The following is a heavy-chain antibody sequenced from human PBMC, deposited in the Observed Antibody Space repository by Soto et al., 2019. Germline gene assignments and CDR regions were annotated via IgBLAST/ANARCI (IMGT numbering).Heavy chain of an antibody. V-gene: IGHV3-30-3*01. Sequence: QVQLVESGGGVVQPGRSLRLSCAASGFTFSSYAMHWVRQAPGKGLEWVAVISYDGSNKYYADSVKGRFTISRDNSKNTSDLQMNSLRSEDTAVYYCSRRGRGYSLFDYWGQGTLVTVSS. CDR1: GFTFSSYA. CDR3: SRRGRGYSLFDY. J-gene: IGHJ4*02. CDR2: ISYDGSNK. D-gene: IGHD5-18*01.